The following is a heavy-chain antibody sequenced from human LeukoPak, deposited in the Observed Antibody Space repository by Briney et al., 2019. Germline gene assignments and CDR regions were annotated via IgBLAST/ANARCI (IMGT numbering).Heavy chain of an antibody. CDR3: ARDLNREDFDY. V-gene: IGHV3-33*01. CDR2: IWFDGSAE. CDR1: GFSFSSYD. D-gene: IGHD1-14*01. Sequence: GGSLRLSCAASGFSFSSYDMHWVRQAPGKGLEWVAIIWFDGSAEHYGDSVKGRFTVSRDNSKNTLYLQMDSLRVEDTAVYYCARDLNREDFDYWGQGTLVAVSS. J-gene: IGHJ4*02.